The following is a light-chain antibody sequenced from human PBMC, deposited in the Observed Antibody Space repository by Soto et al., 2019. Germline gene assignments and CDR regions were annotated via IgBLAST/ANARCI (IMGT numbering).Light chain of an antibody. CDR1: ETISRY. CDR3: QQSYSSLPIT. Sequence: DIQMTQSPSSLSASIGERVIITCRASETISRYLNWYQQKPGKAPKLLVYAASSLRSGVPSRFSGSGSGTDFTLTISSLQPEDFATYYCQQSYSSLPITFGQGTRLEI. CDR2: AAS. V-gene: IGKV1-39*01. J-gene: IGKJ5*01.